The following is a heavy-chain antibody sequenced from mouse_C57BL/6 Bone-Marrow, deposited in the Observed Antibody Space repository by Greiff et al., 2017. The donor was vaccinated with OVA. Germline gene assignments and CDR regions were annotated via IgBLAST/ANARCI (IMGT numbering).Heavy chain of an antibody. CDR1: GYTFTSYW. Sequence: VQLQQPGAELVKPGASVKLSCKASGYTFTSYWMHWVKQRPGQGLEWIGMIHPNSGSTNYNEKFKSKATLTVDKSSSTAYLQLSSLTSEDSAVYYCASPPYYGNSSSYWGQGTALTVSS. D-gene: IGHD1-1*01. CDR3: ASPPYYGNSSSY. V-gene: IGHV1-64*01. CDR2: IHPNSGST. J-gene: IGHJ2*01.